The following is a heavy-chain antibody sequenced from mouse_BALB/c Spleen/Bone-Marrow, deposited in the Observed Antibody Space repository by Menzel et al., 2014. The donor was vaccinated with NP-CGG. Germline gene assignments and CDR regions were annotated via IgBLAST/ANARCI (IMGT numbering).Heavy chain of an antibody. Sequence: VHLQESGPELVKPGASVRISCKASGYTLTSYYIHWVKQRPGQGLEWIGWIYPGNVNTKYNEKFKGKATLTADKSSSTAYMQLSSLTSEDSAVYFCAREANWNFDYWGQGTTLTVSS. CDR1: GYTLTSYY. D-gene: IGHD4-1*01. J-gene: IGHJ2*01. V-gene: IGHV1S56*01. CDR2: IYPGNVNT. CDR3: AREANWNFDY.